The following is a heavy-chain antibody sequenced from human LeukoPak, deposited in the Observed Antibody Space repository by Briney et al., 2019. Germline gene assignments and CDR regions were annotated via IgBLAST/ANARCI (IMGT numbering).Heavy chain of an antibody. D-gene: IGHD5-24*01. J-gene: IGHJ4*02. CDR2: IIPIFGTA. CDR1: GGTFSSYA. V-gene: IGHV1-69*01. CDR3: AREEAMATTTGGGIDY. Sequence: GPSVKVSCKASGGTFSSYAISWVRQAPGQGLEWMGGIIPIFGTANYAQKFQGRVTITADESTSTAYMELSSLRSEDTAVYYCAREEAMATTTGGGIDYWGQGTLVTVSS.